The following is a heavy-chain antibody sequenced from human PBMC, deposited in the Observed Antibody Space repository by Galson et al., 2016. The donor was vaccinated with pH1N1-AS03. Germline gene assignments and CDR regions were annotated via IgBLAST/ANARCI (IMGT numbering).Heavy chain of an antibody. V-gene: IGHV3-64*01. CDR2: ISSDGSGT. D-gene: IGHD3-3*01. Sequence: SLRLSCAASGFTFTNYAIHWVRQAPGKGLEYVAAISSDGSGTYYANSVKGRFTISRDNSKNTVYLQMGSLRAEDMAVYYCARRRSYYDFWSGYSDYWGQGTLVTVSS. J-gene: IGHJ4*02. CDR3: ARRRSYYDFWSGYSDY. CDR1: GFTFTNYA.